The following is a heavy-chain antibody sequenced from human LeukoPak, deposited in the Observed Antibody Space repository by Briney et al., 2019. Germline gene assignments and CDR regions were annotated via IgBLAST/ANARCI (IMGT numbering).Heavy chain of an antibody. Sequence: PSGTLSLTCAVSGGSISSSNWWSRVRQPPGKGLEWIGEIYHSGSTNYNPSLKSRVTISVDKSKNQFSLKLSSVTATDTAVYYCARGVGGYSSGWYRTHFDYWGQGTLVTVSS. V-gene: IGHV4-4*02. CDR1: GGSISSSNW. CDR3: ARGVGGYSSGWYRTHFDY. CDR2: IYHSGST. D-gene: IGHD6-19*01. J-gene: IGHJ4*02.